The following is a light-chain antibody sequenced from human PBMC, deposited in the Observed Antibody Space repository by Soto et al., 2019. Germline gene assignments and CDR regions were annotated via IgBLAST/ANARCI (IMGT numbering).Light chain of an antibody. J-gene: IGKJ4*01. Sequence: DIQMTQSPSTLSASVGDRVTITCRASQSFSSWLAWYQQKPGKAPKLLISDASSLKSGVPSRFSGSGSGTEFTLTISSLQPNEFATYYCQQYNSYPFTFGGGTKVDIK. CDR3: QQYNSYPFT. CDR2: DAS. V-gene: IGKV1-5*01. CDR1: QSFSSW.